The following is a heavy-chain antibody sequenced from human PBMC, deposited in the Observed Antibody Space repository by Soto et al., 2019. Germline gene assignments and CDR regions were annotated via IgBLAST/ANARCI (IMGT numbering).Heavy chain of an antibody. CDR3: ARVHVMVVAGSTFDY. D-gene: IGHD6-19*01. J-gene: IGHJ4*01. V-gene: IGHV4-38-2*01. CDR2: IYHSGST. CDR1: GYSISSAYY. Sequence: SETLSLTCAVSGYSISSAYYWGWIRQPPGKGLEWIGNIYHSGSTYYNPSLKSRVTISVDTSKNQFSLKLSSVTAADTAVYYCARVHVMVVAGSTFDYWGHGTLVTVSS.